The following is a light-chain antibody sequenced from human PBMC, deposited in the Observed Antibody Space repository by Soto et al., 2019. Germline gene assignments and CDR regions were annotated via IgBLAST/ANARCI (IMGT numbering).Light chain of an antibody. V-gene: IGLV1-44*01. J-gene: IGLJ3*02. CDR3: ASWDGTLEGPV. CDR2: NNN. Sequence: QSVLTQPPSVSETPEQRVTISCSGSSSNIGSNTANWYQQLPGTAPRLLIYNNNQRPSGVPDRFSGSKSGTSASLAITGLQSGDEAHYYCASWDGTLEGPVFGGGTKLTVL. CDR1: SSNIGSNT.